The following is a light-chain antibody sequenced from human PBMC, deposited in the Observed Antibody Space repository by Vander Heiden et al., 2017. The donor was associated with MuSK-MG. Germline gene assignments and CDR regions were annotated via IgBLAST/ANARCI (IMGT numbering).Light chain of an antibody. CDR1: STDVGAYDY. CDR3: SSYTRTSLDVV. V-gene: IGLV2-14*03. J-gene: IGLJ2*01. CDR2: DVN. Sequence: QSALTQPASLSGSPGQSITISCPGTSTDVGAYDYVSWYQHHPGKGPKLIVYDVNNRPSGVSYRFSGSKSGNTASLTISELQAEDEADYYCSSYTRTSLDVVFGGGTKLTVL.